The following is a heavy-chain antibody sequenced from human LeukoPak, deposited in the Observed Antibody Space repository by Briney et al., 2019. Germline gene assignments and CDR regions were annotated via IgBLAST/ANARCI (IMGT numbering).Heavy chain of an antibody. J-gene: IGHJ6*02. CDR3: ARYYDSSGDGSKDYYGMDV. V-gene: IGHV1-18*01. CDR1: GYTFTSYG. D-gene: IGHD3-22*01. CDR2: LSTYNGNT. Sequence: ASVKVSCKASGYTFTSYGISWVRQAPGQGLEWMGWLSTYNGNTNYAQKLQGRVTMTTDTSTSTAYMELRSLRSDDTAVYYCARYYDSSGDGSKDYYGMDVWGQGTTVTVSS.